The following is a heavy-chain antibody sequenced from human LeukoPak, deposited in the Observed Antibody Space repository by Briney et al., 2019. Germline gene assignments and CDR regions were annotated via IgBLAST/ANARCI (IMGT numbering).Heavy chain of an antibody. V-gene: IGHV4-34*01. D-gene: IGHD2-2*01. CDR3: ASLWPYQLSAFDI. Sequence: SETLSLTCAVYGGSFSGYYWSWIRQPPGKGLEWLGEINHSGSTNYNPSLKSRVTISVDTSKNQFSLKLSSVTAADTAVYYCASLWPYQLSAFDIWGQGTMVTVSS. CDR2: INHSGST. CDR1: GGSFSGYY. J-gene: IGHJ3*02.